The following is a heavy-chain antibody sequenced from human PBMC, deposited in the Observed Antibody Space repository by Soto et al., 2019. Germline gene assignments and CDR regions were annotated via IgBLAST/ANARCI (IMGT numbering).Heavy chain of an antibody. V-gene: IGHV1-18*04. CDR2: ISAHNGDT. CDR1: GYSFATYG. J-gene: IGHJ4*02. D-gene: IGHD3-22*01. CDR3: ATEPIYYNDGSGYYPLGH. Sequence: ASVKVSCKASGYSFATYGFSWVRQAPGQGLECVGWISAHNGDTHYSQKFQGRVTLTTDTSTNTGYMELRSLTSDDTAVYFWATEPIYYNDGSGYYPLGHWGQGTLVTVSS.